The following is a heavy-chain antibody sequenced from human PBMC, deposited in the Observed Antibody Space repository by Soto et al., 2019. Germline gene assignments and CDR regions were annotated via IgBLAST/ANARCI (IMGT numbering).Heavy chain of an antibody. J-gene: IGHJ4*02. CDR3: ASLYSSGWYAY. D-gene: IGHD6-19*01. CDR1: GYTFTSYG. CDR2: ISAYNGNT. V-gene: IGHV1-18*01. Sequence: GASVKVSCKASGYTFTSYGISWVLQAPGQGLEWMGWISAYNGNTNYAQKLQGRVTMTTDTSTSTAYMELRSLRSDDTAVYYCASLYSSGWYAYWGQGTLVTVSS.